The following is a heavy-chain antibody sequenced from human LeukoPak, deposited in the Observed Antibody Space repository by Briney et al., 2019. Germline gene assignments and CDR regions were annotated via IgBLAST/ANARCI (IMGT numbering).Heavy chain of an antibody. Sequence: GGSLRLSCAASGFIFTDYWMNWVRQAPGKGLEWVAMIKYDGIDKQYLDSVKGRFTISRDNAKNSLYLEMNSLRVEDTAIYYCAKDVGNILWCHDLWGQGTLVTVSS. J-gene: IGHJ5*02. CDR3: AKDVGNILWCHDL. V-gene: IGHV3-7*03. CDR1: GFIFTDYW. CDR2: IKYDGIDK. D-gene: IGHD2-21*01.